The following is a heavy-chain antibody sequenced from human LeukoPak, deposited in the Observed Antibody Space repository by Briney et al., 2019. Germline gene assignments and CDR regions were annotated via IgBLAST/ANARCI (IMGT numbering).Heavy chain of an antibody. V-gene: IGHV4-30-4*01. CDR2: IHYSGRT. D-gene: IGHD3-10*01. Sequence: SETLSLTCTVSGGSISSGDYYWSWIRQPPGKGLEWIGYIHYSGRTYYNPSLKSRVTISVDTSKNQFSLKLSSVTAADTAVYYCARVYGSGILYYYYGMDVWGQGTTVTVCS. CDR3: ARVYGSGILYYYYGMDV. J-gene: IGHJ6*02. CDR1: GGSISSGDYY.